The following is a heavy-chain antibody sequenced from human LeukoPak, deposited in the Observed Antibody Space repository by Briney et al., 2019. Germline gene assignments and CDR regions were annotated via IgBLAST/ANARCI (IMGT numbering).Heavy chain of an antibody. J-gene: IGHJ3*02. CDR3: ATWVQQWLVDDAFDI. Sequence: GASVKVSCKVSGYTLTELSMHWVRQAPGKGLEWMGGFDPEDGETIYAQKFQGRVTMTEDTSTDTAYMEPSSLRSEDTAVYYCATWVQQWLVDDAFDIWGQGTMVTVSS. CDR2: FDPEDGET. V-gene: IGHV1-24*01. D-gene: IGHD6-19*01. CDR1: GYTLTELS.